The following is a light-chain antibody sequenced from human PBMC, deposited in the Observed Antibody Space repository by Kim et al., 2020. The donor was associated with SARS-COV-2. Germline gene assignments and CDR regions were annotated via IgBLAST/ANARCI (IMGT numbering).Light chain of an antibody. CDR3: QQYAGSPLSAT. V-gene: IGKV3-20*01. CDR1: QTVNNY. Sequence: PGERATLSCRASQTVNNYLAWYQQKPGQALRLLIYGASSRATGIPDRFSGSGSGTDFTLTISRLEPEDFAVFYCQQYAGSPLSATFGGGTKVDIK. CDR2: GAS. J-gene: IGKJ4*01.